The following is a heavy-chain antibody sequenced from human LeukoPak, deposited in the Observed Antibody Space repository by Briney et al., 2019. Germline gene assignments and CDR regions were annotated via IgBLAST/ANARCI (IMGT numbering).Heavy chain of an antibody. CDR1: GGSISSSSYY. CDR3: ARGRGIQLRSCHYFDY. V-gene: IGHV4-39*07. J-gene: IGHJ4*02. CDR2: IYYSGST. D-gene: IGHD5-18*01. Sequence: SETLSLTCTVSGGSISSSSYYWGWIRQPPGKGLEWIGSIYYSGSTNYNPSLKSRVTISVDTSKNQFSLKLSSVTAADTAVYYCARGRGIQLRSCHYFDYWGQGTLVTVSS.